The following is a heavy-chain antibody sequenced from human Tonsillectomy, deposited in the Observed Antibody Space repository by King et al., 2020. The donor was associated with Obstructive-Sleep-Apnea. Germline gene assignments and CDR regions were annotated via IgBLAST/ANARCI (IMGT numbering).Heavy chain of an antibody. CDR1: GFTLSNHA. CDR2: ISCDGSNK. V-gene: IGHV3-30*04. Sequence: VQLVESGGGVVQPGRSLRLSCAASGFTLSNHAVHWVRQAPDKGLECVAVISCDGSNKYYADSVKGRFTVSRDNSKSTLFLHMNSLRVEDTAVYYCARDLGSSMATWLLGYYYAMDVWGHGTAVIVSS. J-gene: IGHJ6*02. D-gene: IGHD2-2*03. CDR3: ARDLGSSMATWLLGYYYAMDV.